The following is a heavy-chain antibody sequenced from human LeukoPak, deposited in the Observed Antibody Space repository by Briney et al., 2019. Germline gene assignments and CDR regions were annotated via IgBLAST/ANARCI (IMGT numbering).Heavy chain of an antibody. Sequence: SETLSLTCTVSGGSISSYYWSWIRQPPGKGLEWIGYIYYSGSTNYNPSLKSRVTTSVDTSKNQFSLKLSSVTAADTAVYYCARHSGVTLGVWGQGTTVTVSS. CDR3: ARHSGVTLGV. CDR2: IYYSGST. J-gene: IGHJ6*02. V-gene: IGHV4-59*08. D-gene: IGHD3-10*01. CDR1: GGSISSYY.